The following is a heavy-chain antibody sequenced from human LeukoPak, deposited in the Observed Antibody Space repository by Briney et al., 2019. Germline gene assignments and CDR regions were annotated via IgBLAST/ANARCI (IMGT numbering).Heavy chain of an antibody. CDR1: GYTFTSYD. CDR2: MNPNSGNT. J-gene: IGHJ5*02. D-gene: IGHD4-17*01. V-gene: IGHV1-8*01. CDR3: ARGVRVTVTTSWFDP. Sequence: ASVKVSCKASGYTFTSYDINWVRQATGQGLEWRGWMNPNSGNTGYAQKFQGRVTMTRNTSISTAYMELSSLRSEDTAVYYCARGVRVTVTTSWFDPWGQGTLVTVSS.